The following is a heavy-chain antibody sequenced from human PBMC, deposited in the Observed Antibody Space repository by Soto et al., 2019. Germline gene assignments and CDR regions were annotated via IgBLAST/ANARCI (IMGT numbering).Heavy chain of an antibody. CDR1: GFTFSSYA. V-gene: IGHV3-23*01. J-gene: IGHJ4*02. Sequence: EVQLLESGGGLVQPGGSLRLSCAASGFTFSSYAMRWVRRAPVKGLEWVSAISGSGGSTYYADSVKGRFTISRDNSKNTLYLQMNSQRAEDTAVYYCARRASGSYYDYWGQGTLVTVSS. CDR2: ISGSGGST. D-gene: IGHD1-26*01. CDR3: ARRASGSYYDY.